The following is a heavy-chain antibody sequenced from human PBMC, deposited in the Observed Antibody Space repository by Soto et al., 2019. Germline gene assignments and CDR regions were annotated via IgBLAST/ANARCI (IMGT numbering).Heavy chain of an antibody. J-gene: IGHJ3*02. Sequence: ASVKVSCKASGYTFTSYAMHWVRQAPGQRLEWMGWINAGNGNTKYSQKFQGRVTITRDTSASTAYMELSSLRSEDTAVYYCAWGLAELLSGVLGPFDTWGQRTMV. CDR1: GYTFTSYA. CDR3: AWGLAELLSGVLGPFDT. V-gene: IGHV1-3*01. D-gene: IGHD1-26*01. CDR2: INAGNGNT.